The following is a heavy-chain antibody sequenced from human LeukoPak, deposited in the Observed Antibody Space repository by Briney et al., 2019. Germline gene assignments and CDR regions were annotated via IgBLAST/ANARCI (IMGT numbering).Heavy chain of an antibody. D-gene: IGHD5-12*01. CDR2: ISGSGGST. V-gene: IGHV3-23*01. CDR3: ARDGGYDPFDY. J-gene: IGHJ4*02. CDR1: GFTFSSYG. Sequence: GGSLRLSCAASGFTFSSYGMSWVRQAPGKGLEWVSAISGSGGSTYYADSVKGRFTTSRDNAKNPLYLQMNSLRAEDTAVYYCARDGGYDPFDYWGQGTLVTVSS.